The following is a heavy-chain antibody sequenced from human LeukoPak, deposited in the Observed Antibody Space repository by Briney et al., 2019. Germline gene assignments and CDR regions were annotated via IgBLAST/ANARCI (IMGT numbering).Heavy chain of an antibody. CDR3: AKGISSTSPTNWFDP. CDR2: ISGSGGST. V-gene: IGHV3-23*01. CDR1: GFTFSSYA. D-gene: IGHD2-2*01. Sequence: GGSPRLSCAASGFTFSSYAMSWVRQAPGKGLEWVSAISGSGGSTYYVDSVKDRFTISRDNSKNALYLQMNSLRAEDTAVYYCAKGISSTSPTNWFDPWGQGTLVTVSS. J-gene: IGHJ5*02.